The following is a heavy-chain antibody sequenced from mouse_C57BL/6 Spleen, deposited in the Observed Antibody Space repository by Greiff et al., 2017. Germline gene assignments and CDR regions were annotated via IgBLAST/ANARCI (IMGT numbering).Heavy chain of an antibody. J-gene: IGHJ1*03. CDR1: GFNIKDYY. CDR3: THYGSSPGYFDV. Sequence: EVQLQQSGAELVRPGASVKLSCTASGFNIKDYYMHWVKQRPEQGLEWIGRIDPEDGDTEYAPKFPGKATMTADPSSNTAYLQLSSLSSEDTAVYYCTHYGSSPGYFDVWGTGTTGTVSS. D-gene: IGHD1-1*01. V-gene: IGHV14-1*01. CDR2: IDPEDGDT.